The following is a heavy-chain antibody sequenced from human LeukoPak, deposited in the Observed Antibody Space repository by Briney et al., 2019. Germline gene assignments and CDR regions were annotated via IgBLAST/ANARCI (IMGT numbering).Heavy chain of an antibody. V-gene: IGHV3-48*04. CDR3: ARERKLRGTHSDFDY. J-gene: IGHJ4*02. CDR2: ISSSSSTI. D-gene: IGHD1-1*01. Sequence: GGSLRLSCAASGFTFSSYSMNWVRQAPGKGLEWVSYISSSSSTIYYADSVKGRFTISRDNAKNSLYLQMNSLRAEDTAVYYCARERKLRGTHSDFDYWGQGTLVTVSS. CDR1: GFTFSSYS.